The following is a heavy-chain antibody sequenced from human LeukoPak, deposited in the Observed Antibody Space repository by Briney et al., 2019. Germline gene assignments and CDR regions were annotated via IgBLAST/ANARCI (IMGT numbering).Heavy chain of an antibody. J-gene: IGHJ4*02. Sequence: KASETLSLTCTVSGGSISNSYWSWIRQPAGKGLEWIGCVYTSGTTNYNPSLKSRVTISVDTSKNQFSLKLSSVTAADTAVYYCARLDTAMGTFDYWGQGTLVTVSS. CDR1: GGSISNSY. D-gene: IGHD5-18*01. CDR2: VYTSGTT. CDR3: ARLDTAMGTFDY. V-gene: IGHV4-4*08.